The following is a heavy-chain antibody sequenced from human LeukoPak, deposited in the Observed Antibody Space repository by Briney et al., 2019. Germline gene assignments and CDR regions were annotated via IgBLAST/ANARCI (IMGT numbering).Heavy chain of an antibody. CDR3: ARRLDYYYGMDV. Sequence: ESLKISCRGSGYSFTSYWIVWARQMPGKGLDWMGIIYPGDSDNRYSPSFEGQVTISADKSRSTAYLQWSRLKASDTAMYYCARRLDYYYGMDVWGQGTTVTVSS. J-gene: IGHJ6*02. V-gene: IGHV5-51*01. CDR1: GYSFTSYW. CDR2: IYPGDSDN.